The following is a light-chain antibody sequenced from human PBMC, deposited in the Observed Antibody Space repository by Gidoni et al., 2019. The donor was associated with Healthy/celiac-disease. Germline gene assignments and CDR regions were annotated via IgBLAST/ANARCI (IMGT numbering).Light chain of an antibody. Sequence: EIVMTQSPATLSVSPGERATLSCSASQSVSSNLACYQQKPGQAPRLLIYGASTRATGIPARFSGSGSGTEFTLTIRSLQSEDFAVYYCQQYNNWPPLLTFGGGTKVEIK. CDR1: QSVSSN. CDR2: GAS. CDR3: QQYNNWPPLLT. V-gene: IGKV3-15*01. J-gene: IGKJ4*01.